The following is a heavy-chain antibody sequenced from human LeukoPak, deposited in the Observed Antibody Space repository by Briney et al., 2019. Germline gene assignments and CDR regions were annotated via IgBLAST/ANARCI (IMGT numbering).Heavy chain of an antibody. V-gene: IGHV4-30-4*01. CDR2: IYYSGST. J-gene: IGHJ4*02. CDR3: AREGYYGSGSYSPTDY. Sequence: SETLSLTCTVSGGSISSGDYYWSWTRQPPGKGLEWIGYIYYSGSTYYNPSLKSRVTISVDTSKNQFSLKLSSVTAADTAVYYCAREGYYGSGSYSPTDYWGQGTLVTVSS. D-gene: IGHD3-10*01. CDR1: GGSISSGDYY.